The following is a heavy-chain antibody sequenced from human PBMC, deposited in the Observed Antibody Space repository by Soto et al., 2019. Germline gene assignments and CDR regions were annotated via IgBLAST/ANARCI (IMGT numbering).Heavy chain of an antibody. CDR2: ISSSSSTI. D-gene: IGHD2-2*01. J-gene: IGHJ6*02. CDR3: ARERVPAAKRGYYYGMDL. V-gene: IGHV3-48*02. Sequence: GGSLRLSCAASGFTFSSYSMNWVRQAPGKGLEWVSYISSSSSTIYYADSVKGRFTISRDNAKNSLYLQMNSLRDEDTAVYYCARERVPAAKRGYYYGMDLWGQGTTVTVSS. CDR1: GFTFSSYS.